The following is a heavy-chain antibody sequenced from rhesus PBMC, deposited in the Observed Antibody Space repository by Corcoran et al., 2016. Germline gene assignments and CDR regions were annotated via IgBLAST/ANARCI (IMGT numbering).Heavy chain of an antibody. J-gene: IGHJ4*01. D-gene: IGHD3-28*01. V-gene: IGHV3S5*01. CDR3: AKIPSSANYYESGYYTVDY. Sequence: EVQLVESGGGLVQPGGSLRLSCAASGFTFSSYGMSWVRQAPGKGLEWVSYISNGCGSTYYADAVKGRFTISRDNSKNTLSLQMNSLRAEDTAVYYCAKIPSSANYYESGYYTVDYWGQGVLVTVSS. CDR1: GFTFSSYG. CDR2: ISNGCGST.